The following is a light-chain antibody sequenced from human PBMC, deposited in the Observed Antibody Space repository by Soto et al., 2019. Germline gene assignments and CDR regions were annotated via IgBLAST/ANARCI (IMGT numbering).Light chain of an antibody. CDR2: GAS. V-gene: IGKV3-20*01. CDR3: QQYGGAPWT. CDR1: QSVSSNY. J-gene: IGKJ1*01. Sequence: EIVLTQSPGTLSLSPGERATLSCRASQSVSSNYLAWFQQRPGQPPRLLISGASSRATGIPDRFSGSGSGTDFTLTIXRXXXXXXXXXHXQQYGGAPWTFGQGTKVEIK.